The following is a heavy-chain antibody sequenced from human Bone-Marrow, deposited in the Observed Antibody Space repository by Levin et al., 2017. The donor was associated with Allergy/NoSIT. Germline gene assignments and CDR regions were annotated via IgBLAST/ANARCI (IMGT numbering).Heavy chain of an antibody. CDR2: MNPNSGNT. CDR3: ARDFKYSSSWYEDHYYYYGMDV. D-gene: IGHD6-13*01. Sequence: ASVKVSCKASGYTFTSYDINWVRQATGQGLEWMGWMNPNSGNTGYAQKFQGRVTMTRNTSISTAYMELSSLRSEDTAVYYCARDFKYSSSWYEDHYYYYGMDVWGQGTTVTVSS. V-gene: IGHV1-8*01. J-gene: IGHJ6*02. CDR1: GYTFTSYD.